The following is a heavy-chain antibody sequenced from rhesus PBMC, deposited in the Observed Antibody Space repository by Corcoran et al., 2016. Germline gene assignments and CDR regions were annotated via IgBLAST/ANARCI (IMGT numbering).Heavy chain of an antibody. D-gene: IGHD3-28*01. V-gene: IGHV4-127*01. Sequence: QVQLQESGPGLVKPSETLSLTCAVRGYSISSGYDWGWIRPPSGEGGGGMGYIGGSRGSPYYNPSLQSRVTISTDTSKNQFSLKLSSVTAADTAVYYCARDLGRITMVVVIDYGLDSWGQGVVVTVSS. J-gene: IGHJ6*01. CDR2: IGGSRGSP. CDR1: GYSISSGYD. CDR3: ARDLGRITMVVVIDYGLDS.